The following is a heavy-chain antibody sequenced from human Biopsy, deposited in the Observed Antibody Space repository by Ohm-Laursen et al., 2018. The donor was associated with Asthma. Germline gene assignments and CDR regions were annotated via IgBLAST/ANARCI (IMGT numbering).Heavy chain of an antibody. V-gene: IGHV3-9*01. J-gene: IGHJ4*01. Sequence: SLRLSCTASGFSFDDCAMHWVRQAPGKGLEWVSSICWNSGNIDYADSVKGRFTISSNNAKNSLYLQMKSLRPEDTAFYYYAQSADCYDSSVYLDFWGRGTLVTVSS. CDR2: ICWNSGNI. CDR1: GFSFDDCA. D-gene: IGHD3-22*01. CDR3: AQSADCYDSSVYLDF.